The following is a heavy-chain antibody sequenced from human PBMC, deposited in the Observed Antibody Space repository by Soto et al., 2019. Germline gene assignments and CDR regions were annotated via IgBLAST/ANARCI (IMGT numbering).Heavy chain of an antibody. CDR2: MNPNSGNT. D-gene: IGHD5-12*01. Sequence: GTSVKVSCKASGYSFTSYDINWVRQATGQGLEWMGWMNPNSGNTGYAQKFQGRVTMTRNTSISTAYMELSSLRSEDTAVYYCARGVRFSAQRWLQLPGYFDYWGQGTLVTVSS. V-gene: IGHV1-8*01. J-gene: IGHJ4*02. CDR3: ARGVRFSAQRWLQLPGYFDY. CDR1: GYSFTSYD.